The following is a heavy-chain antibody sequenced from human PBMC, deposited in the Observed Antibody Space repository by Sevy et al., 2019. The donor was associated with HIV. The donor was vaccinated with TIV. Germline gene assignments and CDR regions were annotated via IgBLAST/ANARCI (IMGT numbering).Heavy chain of an antibody. D-gene: IGHD3-10*01. CDR3: ARDRVQPSHWYFDL. V-gene: IGHV3-21*01. J-gene: IGHJ2*01. CDR1: GFTFSNSN. CDR2: ITSESGYI. Sequence: GGSPRLSCAGAGFTFSNSNMNWVRQAPGKGLQWVSSITSESGYIYYADSVKGRFIISRDNAKNSVYLQMNSLRADDTAVYYCARDRVQPSHWYFDLWGRGTLVTVSS.